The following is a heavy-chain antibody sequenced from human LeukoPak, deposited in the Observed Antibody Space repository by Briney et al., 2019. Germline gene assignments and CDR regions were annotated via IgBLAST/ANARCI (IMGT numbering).Heavy chain of an antibody. CDR3: ARGLSGSSWYRSIDFDY. Sequence: HPGGSLRLSCAASGFTFSTFAMIWVRQPPGKGLEWVSYISSSSSTIYYADSVKGRFTISRDNAKNSLYLQMNSLRAEDTAVYYCARGLSGSSWYRSIDFDYWGQGTLVTVSS. D-gene: IGHD6-13*01. CDR1: GFTFSTFA. CDR2: ISSSSSTI. V-gene: IGHV3-48*01. J-gene: IGHJ4*02.